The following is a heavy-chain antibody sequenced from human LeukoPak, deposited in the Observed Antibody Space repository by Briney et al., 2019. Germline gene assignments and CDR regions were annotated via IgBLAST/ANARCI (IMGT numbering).Heavy chain of an antibody. V-gene: IGHV5-10-1*01. CDR3: ARSTSSYDYVWGSYRYDAFDI. D-gene: IGHD3-16*02. CDR2: IDPSDSYT. CDR1: GYSFTSYW. J-gene: IGHJ3*02. Sequence: HGESLKISCKGSGYSFTSYWISGVRQMPGKGLEWMGRIDPSDSYTNYSPSFQGHVTISADKSISTAYLQWSSLKASDTAMYYCARSTSSYDYVWGSYRYDAFDIWGQGTMVTVSS.